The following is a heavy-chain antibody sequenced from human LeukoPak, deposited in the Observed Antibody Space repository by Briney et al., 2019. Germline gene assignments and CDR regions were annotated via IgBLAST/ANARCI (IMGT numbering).Heavy chain of an antibody. CDR2: IYHSGST. J-gene: IGHJ4*02. CDR1: GGSISSGGYY. CDR3: ARVTGTTEDY. V-gene: IGHV4-30-2*01. D-gene: IGHD1-20*01. Sequence: SETLSLTCTVSGGSISSGGYYWSWIRQPPGKGLEWIGYIYHSGSTYYSPSLKSRVTITVDRSKNQFSLKLSSVTAADTAVYYCARVTGTTEDYWGQGTLVTVSS.